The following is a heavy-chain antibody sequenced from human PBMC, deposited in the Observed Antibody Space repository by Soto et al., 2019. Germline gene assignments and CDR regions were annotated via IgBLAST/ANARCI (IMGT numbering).Heavy chain of an antibody. CDR2: VSFDGSNK. CDR3: EILPGPLGAVLYIYPLDGREAMSDVDV. J-gene: IGHJ6*02. V-gene: IGHV3-30-3*01. CDR1: GFTFNYYP. D-gene: IGHD3-16*01. Sequence: QMQLVESGGGVVQPGGSLRLSCAASGFTFNYYPMHWVRQAPGKGLEWVAVVSFDGSNKYYADSVKGRFTISKDNSKNTLYLQLNRLRGEDTAVYYCEILPGPLGAVLYIYPLDGREAMSDVDVWGHGATVTVSS.